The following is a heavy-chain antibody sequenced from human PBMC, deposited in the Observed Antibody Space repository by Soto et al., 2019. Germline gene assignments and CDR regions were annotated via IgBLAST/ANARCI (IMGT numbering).Heavy chain of an antibody. CDR3: ANEGWQWELLYYFDY. CDR2: ISYDGSNK. CDR1: GFTFSSYG. J-gene: IGHJ4*02. V-gene: IGHV3-30*18. D-gene: IGHD1-26*01. Sequence: QVQLVESGGGVVQPGRSLRLSCAASGFTFSSYGMHWVRQAPGEGLEWVAVISYDGSNKYYADSVKGRFTISRDNSKNTLYLQMNSLRAEDTAVYYCANEGWQWELLYYFDYWGQGTLVTVSS.